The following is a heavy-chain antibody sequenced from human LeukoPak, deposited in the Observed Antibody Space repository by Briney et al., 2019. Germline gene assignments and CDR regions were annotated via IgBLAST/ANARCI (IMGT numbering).Heavy chain of an antibody. V-gene: IGHV3-48*04. CDR2: ISSSSSTI. D-gene: IGHD3-10*01. J-gene: IGHJ6*02. Sequence: GGSQRLSCAASGFTFSSYSMNWVRQAPGKGLEWVSCISSSSSTIYYADSVKGRFTISRDNAKNSLYLQMNSLRAEDTAVYYCARDRIIGGSGSYYNPYYYYYGMDVWGQGTTVTVSS. CDR1: GFTFSSYS. CDR3: ARDRIIGGSGSYYNPYYYYYGMDV.